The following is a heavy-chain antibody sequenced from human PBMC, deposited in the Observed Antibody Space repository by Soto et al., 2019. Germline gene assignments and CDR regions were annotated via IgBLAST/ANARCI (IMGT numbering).Heavy chain of an antibody. J-gene: IGHJ4*02. D-gene: IGHD7-27*01. CDR2: VKGDGSGT. V-gene: IGHV3-74*01. CDR1: GFTFSSYW. CDR3: ARDCLITTPGVDFDC. Sequence: EVQLVESGGGLVQPGGSLRLSCAASGFTFSSYWMHWVRQAPGKGLVWVSRVKGDGSGTSYADSVKGRFTISRDNAKNTLYLHMDSLRAEDTAVYYCARDCLITTPGVDFDCWGQGTLVTVSS.